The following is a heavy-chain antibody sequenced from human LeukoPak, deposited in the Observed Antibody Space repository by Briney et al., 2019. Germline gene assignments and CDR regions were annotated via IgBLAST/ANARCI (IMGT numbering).Heavy chain of an antibody. CDR1: GFTFSSYW. CDR3: ARGTIAAAGYYYFDY. D-gene: IGHD6-13*01. V-gene: IGHV3-7*04. Sequence: GGSLRLSCAASGFTFSSYWMSWVRQAPGKGMEWVANIKQDGSEKYYVDSVKGRFTISRDNAKNSLYLQMNSLRAEDTAVYYCARGTIAAAGYYYFDYWGQGTQVTVSS. J-gene: IGHJ4*02. CDR2: IKQDGSEK.